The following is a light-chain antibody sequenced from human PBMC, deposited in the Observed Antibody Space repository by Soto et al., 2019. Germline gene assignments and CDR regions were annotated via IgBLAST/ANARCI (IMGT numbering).Light chain of an antibody. J-gene: IGKJ5*01. CDR3: QQRSNWPPIT. CDR1: RDISTW. CDR2: SAS. V-gene: IGKV1D-12*01. Sequence: IQMTQSPSSVSASVGDRVTITCQASRDISTWVAWYQQKPGKAPKLLIYSASALKRGVPSRFSGSGSGTDFALTVSSLQPEDFAVYYCQQRSNWPPITFGQGTRLEIK.